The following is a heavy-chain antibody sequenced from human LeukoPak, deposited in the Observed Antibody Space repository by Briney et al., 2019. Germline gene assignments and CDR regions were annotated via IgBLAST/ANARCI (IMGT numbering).Heavy chain of an antibody. D-gene: IGHD5-12*01. CDR3: AKIHIGTSEVPVDY. Sequence: QSGGSLRLSCAASGFTFSSYAMHWVRQAPGKGLEWVAVISYDGSNKYYADSVKGRFTISRDNSKNTLHLQMNSLRAEDTAVYYCAKIHIGTSEVPVDYWGRGTLVTVSS. CDR1: GFTFSSYA. V-gene: IGHV3-30-3*02. J-gene: IGHJ4*02. CDR2: ISYDGSNK.